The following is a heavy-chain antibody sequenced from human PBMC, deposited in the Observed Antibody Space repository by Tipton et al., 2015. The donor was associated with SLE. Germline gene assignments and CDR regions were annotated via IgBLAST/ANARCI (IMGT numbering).Heavy chain of an antibody. CDR1: GGSISSGGYY. Sequence: TLSLTCTVSGGSISSGGYYWSWIRQPPGKGLEWIGSIYHSGSTYYNPSLKSRVTISVDTSKNQFSLKLSSVTAADTAVYYCAADYGDYADPLGYWGQGTLVTVSS. J-gene: IGHJ4*02. CDR2: IYHSGST. D-gene: IGHD4-17*01. V-gene: IGHV4-39*07. CDR3: AADYGDYADPLGY.